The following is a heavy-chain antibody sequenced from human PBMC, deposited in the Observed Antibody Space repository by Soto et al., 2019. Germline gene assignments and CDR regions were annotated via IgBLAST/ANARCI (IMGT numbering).Heavy chain of an antibody. J-gene: IGHJ6*02. CDR3: ARNMDYYYGRGSGNGHGF. Sequence: QVQLVQSGAEVKEPGDSVRVSCEASGYTFTAYYIHWVRQAPGQGLEWMGWINPKFGDTTYAQDFQGRVSMTRDMSISTGYMELSRLTSDDTARYYCARNMDYYYGRGSGNGHGFWGQGTTVTV. CDR2: INPKFGDT. CDR1: GYTFTAYY. V-gene: IGHV1-2*02. D-gene: IGHD3-10*02.